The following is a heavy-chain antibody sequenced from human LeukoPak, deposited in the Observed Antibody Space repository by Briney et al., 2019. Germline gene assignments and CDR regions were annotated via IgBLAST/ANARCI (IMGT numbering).Heavy chain of an antibody. CDR2: IGVGGGNT. D-gene: IGHD4-23*01. CDR3: AAEIYGGNSDCCTFDF. J-gene: IGHJ3*01. Sequence: GASVKVSCKTSGFTFSSSAIQWVRQARGQGLEWIGWIGVGGGNTNYAQRFQDRVTITRDMSSSTAYMESTSLRSEDTAVYYCAAEIYGGNSDCCTFDFWGPGTPVTVSS. V-gene: IGHV1-58*02. CDR1: GFTFSSSA.